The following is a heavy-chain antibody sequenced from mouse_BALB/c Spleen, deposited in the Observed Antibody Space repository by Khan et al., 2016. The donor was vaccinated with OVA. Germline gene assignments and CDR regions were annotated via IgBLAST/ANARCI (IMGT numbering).Heavy chain of an antibody. CDR1: GYTFTNYV. CDR2: INPDNAGT. D-gene: IGHD4-1*01. Sequence: VQLQQSGPELVEPGASVKMSCKASGYTFTNYVIHWVKQKPGQGLEWIGYINPDNAGTRYNEKFKGKATLTSDISSTPAYMELLSLTSEDSAVYYCAREASSWDCSFPYWGQGTLVTVSA. CDR3: AREASSWDCSFPY. V-gene: IGHV1S136*01. J-gene: IGHJ3*01.